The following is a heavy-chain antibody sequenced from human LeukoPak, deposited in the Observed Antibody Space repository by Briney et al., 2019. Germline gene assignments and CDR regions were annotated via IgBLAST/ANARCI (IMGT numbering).Heavy chain of an antibody. Sequence: SVKVSCKASGYTFTGYYMHWVRQAPGQGLEWMGGIIPIFGTANYAQKFQGRVTITADKSTSTAYMELSSLRSEDTAVYYCARDTRRDGYNYVDYWGQGTLVTVSS. V-gene: IGHV1-69*06. D-gene: IGHD5-24*01. CDR3: ARDTRRDGYNYVDY. J-gene: IGHJ4*02. CDR2: IIPIFGTA. CDR1: GYTFTGYY.